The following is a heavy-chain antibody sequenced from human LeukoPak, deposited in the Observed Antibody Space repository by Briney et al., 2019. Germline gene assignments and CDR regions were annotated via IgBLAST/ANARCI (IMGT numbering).Heavy chain of an antibody. D-gene: IGHD6-13*01. CDR1: GFIFKTYA. CDR2: IWYDGSNK. V-gene: IGHV3-33*01. Sequence: GGSLRLSCAASGFIFKTYAMHWVRQAPGKGLEWVTMIWYDGSNKYYGDSVKGRFTISRDNSKNTVYLQMNSLRVEDTAVYYCVRDPPSSSWSFDYWGQGALVTVSS. CDR3: VRDPPSSSWSFDY. J-gene: IGHJ4*02.